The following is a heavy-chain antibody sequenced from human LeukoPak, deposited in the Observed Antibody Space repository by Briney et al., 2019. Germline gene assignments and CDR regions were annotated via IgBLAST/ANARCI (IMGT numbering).Heavy chain of an antibody. V-gene: IGHV1-69*04. CDR2: IIPILGIA. D-gene: IGHD6-19*01. CDR3: AKTGSGWYLYYFDY. Sequence: SVKVSCKASGGTFSSYAISWVRQAPGQGLEWMGRIIPILGIANYAQKFQGRVTITADKSTSTAYMELSSLRAEDTAVYYCAKTGSGWYLYYFDYWGQGTLVTVSS. CDR1: GGTFSSYA. J-gene: IGHJ4*02.